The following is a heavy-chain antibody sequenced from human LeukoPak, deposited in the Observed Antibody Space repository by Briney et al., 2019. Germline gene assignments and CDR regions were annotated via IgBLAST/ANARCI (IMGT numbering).Heavy chain of an antibody. CDR3: ARDNKAWSVDY. CDR2: INHSGST. J-gene: IGHJ4*02. D-gene: IGHD1-1*01. Sequence: SETLSLTCAVYGGSFSGYYWSWIRQPPGKGLEWIGEINHSGSTNYNPSLKSRVTISVDTSKNQFSLKLSSVTAADTAVYFCARDNKAWSVDYWGQGTLVTVSS. CDR1: GGSFSGYY. V-gene: IGHV4-34*01.